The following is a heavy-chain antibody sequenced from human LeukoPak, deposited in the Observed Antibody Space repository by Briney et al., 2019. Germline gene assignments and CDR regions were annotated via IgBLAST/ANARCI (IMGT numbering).Heavy chain of an antibody. CDR1: GYTFTGYY. CDR2: INPNSGGT. J-gene: IGHJ4*02. D-gene: IGHD3-22*01. Sequence: GASVKVSCKASGYTFTGYYMHWVRQAPGQGLEWMGWINPNSGGTNYAQKFQGWVTMTRDTSISTAYMELSRLRPDDTAVYYCARDGDSSGYDEFDYWGQGTLVTVSS. CDR3: ARDGDSSGYDEFDY. V-gene: IGHV1-2*04.